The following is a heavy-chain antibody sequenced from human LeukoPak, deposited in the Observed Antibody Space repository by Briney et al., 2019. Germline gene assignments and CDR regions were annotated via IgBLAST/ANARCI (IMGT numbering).Heavy chain of an antibody. V-gene: IGHV5-51*01. CDR2: IYPGDSET. J-gene: IGHJ3*02. CDR1: GYTFTTYW. Sequence: GESLKISCKGSGYTFTTYWIAWVRQMPGEGLEWMGIIYPGDSETRYSPSFQGQVTISADKSITTAYLQWSSLKASDTAMYYCARPTRLGMVRGALGAFDIWGQGTMVTVSS. D-gene: IGHD3-10*01. CDR3: ARPTRLGMVRGALGAFDI.